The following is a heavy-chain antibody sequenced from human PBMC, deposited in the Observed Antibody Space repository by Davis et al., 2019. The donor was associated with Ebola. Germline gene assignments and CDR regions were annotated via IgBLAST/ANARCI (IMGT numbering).Heavy chain of an antibody. CDR1: GFTLSNYA. CDR3: VKGIGGWSDGMDY. J-gene: IGHJ4*02. CDR2: ISGSGGTT. D-gene: IGHD2-15*01. Sequence: GESLKISCAVSGFTLSNYAMSWVRQAPGQGLAWVSSISGSGGTTSYADSVKGRFTISRDNSKNTVYLQMNSLSAEDTAVYYCVKGIGGWSDGMDYWGQGTLVTVSS. V-gene: IGHV3-23*01.